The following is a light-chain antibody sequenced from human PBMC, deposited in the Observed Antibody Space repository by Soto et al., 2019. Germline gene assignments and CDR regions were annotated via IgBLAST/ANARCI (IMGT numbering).Light chain of an antibody. CDR1: QSVSSY. J-gene: IGKJ5*01. V-gene: IGKV3-11*01. CDR3: QQRSNWRIT. Sequence: EIGLSQSPSTLSLSPGERATLSCRASQSVSSYLAWYQQKPGQAPRLLIYDASNRATGTPARFSGSGSGTDFTLTISSLEPEDFAVYYCQQRSNWRITFGQGTRLEIK. CDR2: DAS.